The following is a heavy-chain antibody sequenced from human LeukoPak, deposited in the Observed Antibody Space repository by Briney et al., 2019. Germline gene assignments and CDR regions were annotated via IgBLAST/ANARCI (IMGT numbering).Heavy chain of an antibody. J-gene: IGHJ3*02. CDR1: GLTFSNFA. CDR2: VSGGGRTT. D-gene: IGHD2-2*01. Sequence: GGSLRLSCAASGLTFSNFAMSWVRQAPGRGLEWVSAVSGGGRTTFYADSVKGRFIISRDDSKNTLFLQMNSLRAEDTAVYYCAGSRYQLLWYAFDIWGQGTMVTVSS. V-gene: IGHV3-23*01. CDR3: AGSRYQLLWYAFDI.